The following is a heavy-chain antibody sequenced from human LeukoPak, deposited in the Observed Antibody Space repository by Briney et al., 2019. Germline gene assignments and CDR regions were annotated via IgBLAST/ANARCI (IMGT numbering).Heavy chain of an antibody. CDR3: ARTDWHYFLY. Sequence: ASVKVSCKASGYTFIGYYIHWVRQAPGRGLEWMGWINPNSGVTDYAQKFQGRVTMTGDTSISTAYMELSRLRSDDTAVYYCARTDWHYFLYWGQGTLVTVSS. V-gene: IGHV1-2*02. D-gene: IGHD3/OR15-3a*01. J-gene: IGHJ4*02. CDR1: GYTFIGYY. CDR2: INPNSGVT.